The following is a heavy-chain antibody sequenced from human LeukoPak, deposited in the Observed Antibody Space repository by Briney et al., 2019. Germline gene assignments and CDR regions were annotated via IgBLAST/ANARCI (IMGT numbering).Heavy chain of an antibody. CDR3: AHRAGLYYDSSGYSSSQFDY. J-gene: IGHJ4*02. CDR2: IIPIFGTA. CDR1: GGTFSIYA. V-gene: IGHV1-69*13. Sequence: SVKVSCKASGGTFSIYAISWVRQARGQGLEWMGGIIPIFGTANYAQKSQARVTITADESTSTAYMELSSLRSEDTAVYYCAHRAGLYYDSSGYSSSQFDYWGQGTLVTVSS. D-gene: IGHD3-22*01.